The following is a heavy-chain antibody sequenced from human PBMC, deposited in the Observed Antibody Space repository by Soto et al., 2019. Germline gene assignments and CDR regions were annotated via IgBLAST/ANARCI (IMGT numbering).Heavy chain of an antibody. CDR3: ARDWGIEGNYGSSRWFDP. J-gene: IGHJ5*02. V-gene: IGHV4-4*02. CDR1: GGSISSSNW. CDR2: IYHSGST. Sequence: QVQLQESGPGLVKPSGTLSLTCAVSGGSISSSNWWSWVRQPPGKGLQWIGEIYHSGSTNYNPSLNSRVATSVDKSQNQFSLKLRAVTAADTAVYDCARDWGIEGNYGSSRWFDPWGQGTLVTVSS. D-gene: IGHD3-10*01.